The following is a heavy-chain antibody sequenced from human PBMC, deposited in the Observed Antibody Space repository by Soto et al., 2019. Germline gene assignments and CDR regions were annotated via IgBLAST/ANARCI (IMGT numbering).Heavy chain of an antibody. D-gene: IGHD2-21*01. CDR1: GYTFTRSG. Sequence: QVQLVQSGAEVKKPGASVKVSCKASGYTFTRSGISWVRQAPGQGLEWMGWISTYNGDTNYEQTFQGRVTITTDTSASTVHMVVRSLRSDVTAGYYCAREGVALYYSSGMDVWGQGTPVTFSS. CDR2: ISTYNGDT. CDR3: AREGVALYYSSGMDV. V-gene: IGHV1-18*01. J-gene: IGHJ6*02.